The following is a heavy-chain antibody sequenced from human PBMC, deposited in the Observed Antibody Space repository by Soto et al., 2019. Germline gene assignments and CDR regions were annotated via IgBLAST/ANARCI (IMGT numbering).Heavy chain of an antibody. Sequence: ASVKVSCKASGYTFTSYGISWVRQAPGQGLEWMGWISAYNGNTNYAQKLQGRVTMTTDTSTSTAYMELRSLRSDDTAVYYCARRGYCSSTSCQAGLEFDYWGQGTLVTVSS. CDR1: GYTFTSYG. D-gene: IGHD2-2*01. J-gene: IGHJ4*02. CDR2: ISAYNGNT. V-gene: IGHV1-18*01. CDR3: ARRGYCSSTSCQAGLEFDY.